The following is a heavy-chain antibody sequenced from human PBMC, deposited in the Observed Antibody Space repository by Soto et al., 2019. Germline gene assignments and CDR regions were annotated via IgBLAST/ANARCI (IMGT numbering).Heavy chain of an antibody. Sequence: GASVKVSCKASGYPFSDNQIHWLRRAPGQGLEWMGRINPKSDDTNYAQKFQGRVTMTRGTSIDTAYLELTGLTSDDTATYYCARKHSLDYIRWGLDPWGQGTLVTVSS. J-gene: IGHJ5*02. D-gene: IGHD4-4*01. V-gene: IGHV1-2*02. CDR3: ARKHSLDYIRWGLDP. CDR1: GYPFSDNQ. CDR2: INPKSDDT.